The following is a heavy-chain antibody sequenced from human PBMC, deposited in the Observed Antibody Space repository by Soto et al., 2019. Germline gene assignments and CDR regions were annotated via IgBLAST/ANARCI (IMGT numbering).Heavy chain of an antibody. CDR1: GGSISSGDYY. CDR3: ARSSYEILTGPGPFDY. D-gene: IGHD3-9*01. V-gene: IGHV4-30-4*01. Sequence: PSETLSLTCTVSGGSISSGDYYWSWIRQPPGKGLEWIGYIYFSGSTYYNPSLKSRVTISLDTSKNEFSLKLSSVTAADTAVFYCARSSYEILTGPGPFDYWGQGTLVTVSS. CDR2: IYFSGST. J-gene: IGHJ4*02.